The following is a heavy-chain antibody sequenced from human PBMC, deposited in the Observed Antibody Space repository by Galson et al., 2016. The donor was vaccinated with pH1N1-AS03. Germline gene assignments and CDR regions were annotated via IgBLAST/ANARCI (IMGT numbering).Heavy chain of an antibody. D-gene: IGHD4-17*01. J-gene: IGHJ4*02. CDR1: GYTFTSYA. CDR2: INAGNGGT. V-gene: IGHV1-3*01. CDR3: VRSDYGDYVDY. Sequence: SVKVSCKASGYTFTSYAMHWVRQAPGQGLEWMGWINAGNGGTKYSQKFQGRVTITRDKSASMAYMGLSSLRSEDTAVYYWVRSDYGDYVDYWGQGTLVTVSS.